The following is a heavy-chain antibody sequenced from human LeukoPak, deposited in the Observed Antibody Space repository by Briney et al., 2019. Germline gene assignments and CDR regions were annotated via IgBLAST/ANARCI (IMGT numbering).Heavy chain of an antibody. V-gene: IGHV4-34*01. CDR3: ARGYSYGYYFDY. D-gene: IGHD5-18*01. CDR2: INHSGST. CDR1: GGSISSGGYY. Sequence: PSETLSLTCAVSGGSISSGGYYWSWIRQPPGKGLEWIGEINHSGSTNYNPSLKSRVTISVDTSKNQFSLKLSSVTAADTAVYYCARGYSYGYYFDYWGQGTLVTVSS. J-gene: IGHJ4*02.